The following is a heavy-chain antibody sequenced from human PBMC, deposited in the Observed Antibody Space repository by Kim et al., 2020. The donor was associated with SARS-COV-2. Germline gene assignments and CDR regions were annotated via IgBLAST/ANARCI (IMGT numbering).Heavy chain of an antibody. CDR1: GFTFNTYE. CDR3: ARGLYCSSTKCSFGLDV. D-gene: IGHD2-2*01. Sequence: GGSLRLSCLASGFTFNTYEINWVRQAPGKGLEWFSYTNTGCSTIYFAASVKGRFTVSRDNTRNSVYLQMNSLRDEDPAVYYCARGLYCSSTKCSFGLDVWGQGTTVTVSS. CDR2: TNTGCSTI. J-gene: IGHJ6*02. V-gene: IGHV3-48*03.